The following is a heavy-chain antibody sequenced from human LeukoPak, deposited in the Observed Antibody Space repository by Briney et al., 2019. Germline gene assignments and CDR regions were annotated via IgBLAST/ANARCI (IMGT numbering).Heavy chain of an antibody. D-gene: IGHD5-18*01. J-gene: IGHJ5*02. CDR1: GDSVSSNSAA. CDR2: AYYRSKWYN. Sequence: SQTLSLTCAISGDSVSSNSAAWNWIRQSPSRGLEWLGRAYYRSKWYNDYAVSVKSRITINPDTSKNQFSLQLNSVTPEDTAVYYCAREPIQLWLRGSGWFDPWGQGTLVTVSS. CDR3: AREPIQLWLRGSGWFDP. V-gene: IGHV6-1*01.